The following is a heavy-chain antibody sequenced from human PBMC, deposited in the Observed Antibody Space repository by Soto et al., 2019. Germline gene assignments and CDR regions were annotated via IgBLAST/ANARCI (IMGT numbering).Heavy chain of an antibody. J-gene: IGHJ4*02. V-gene: IGHV1-2*02. CDR1: GPTFIAYY. D-gene: IGHD5-12*01. Sequence: QLVQSGAEVKKPGASVRVSCKTSGPTFIAYYIHWVRQAPGQGLEWMGWIDPKSGGTTYEQKFLGRVTLTRDTAINTGYMDLNRLTSYDTAVYYCARVSVDVPEWGQGTLITVSS. CDR2: IDPKSGGT. CDR3: ARVSVDVPE.